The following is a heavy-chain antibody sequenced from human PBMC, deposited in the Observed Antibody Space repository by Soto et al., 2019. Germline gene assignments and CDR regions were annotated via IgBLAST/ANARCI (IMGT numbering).Heavy chain of an antibody. Sequence: EVQLVESGGGLVQPGGSLRLSCAASGFTVSSNYMSWVRQAPGKGLEWVSVIYSGGSAYYADSVKGRFTTSRDNSKNTLYLQRNSLRAEDTAVYYCARHGYSYGGGYFDYWGQGTLVTVSS. CDR2: IYSGGSA. V-gene: IGHV3-66*04. CDR3: ARHGYSYGGGYFDY. CDR1: GFTVSSNY. J-gene: IGHJ4*02. D-gene: IGHD5-18*01.